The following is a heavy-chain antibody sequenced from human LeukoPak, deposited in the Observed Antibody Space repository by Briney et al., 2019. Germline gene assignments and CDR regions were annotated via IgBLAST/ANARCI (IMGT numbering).Heavy chain of an antibody. CDR3: ARDACSSTSCFRDS. CDR1: GFIFSTYT. Sequence: PGESLRLSSAASGFIFSTYTMNWVRKAPGKGLEWVSSITSGSTNISYADSLKGRFTVSRDNARNSLYLQMNSLRAEDTAVYYCARDACSSTSCFRDSWGQGTLVTVSS. J-gene: IGHJ4*02. CDR2: ITSGSTNI. V-gene: IGHV3-21*01. D-gene: IGHD2-2*01.